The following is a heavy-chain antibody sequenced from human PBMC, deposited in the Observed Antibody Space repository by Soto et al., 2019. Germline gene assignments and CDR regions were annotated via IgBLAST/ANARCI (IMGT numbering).Heavy chain of an antibody. CDR2: FYNSGTT. V-gene: IGHV4-59*01. Sequence: QVQLQESGPGLVKPSETLSLTCTVSGGSISGYYWTWVRQAPGMGLEWIGYFYNSGTTYYNPSLKSRVTISVYTSKDQFSLKLSTVTAADTAVYYCARVRCRSSSCYGYYYDGMDVWGQGTTVTVSS. CDR3: ARVRCRSSSCYGYYYDGMDV. J-gene: IGHJ6*02. D-gene: IGHD2-2*01. CDR1: GGSISGYY.